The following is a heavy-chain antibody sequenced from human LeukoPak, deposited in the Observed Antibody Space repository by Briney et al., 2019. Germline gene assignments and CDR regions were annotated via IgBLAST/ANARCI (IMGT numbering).Heavy chain of an antibody. V-gene: IGHV5-51*01. CDR1: GYRFTSYW. J-gene: IGHJ4*02. CDR2: IYPGDSDT. Sequence: GESLKISCKGSGYRFTSYWIGWVRQTPEKGLEWMGVIYPGDSDTRYSPSFQGQVTISADKSITTAYLQGSSLKASDSARYFCARHHGETPYDHWGQGTLVTVSS. CDR3: ARHHGETPYDH.